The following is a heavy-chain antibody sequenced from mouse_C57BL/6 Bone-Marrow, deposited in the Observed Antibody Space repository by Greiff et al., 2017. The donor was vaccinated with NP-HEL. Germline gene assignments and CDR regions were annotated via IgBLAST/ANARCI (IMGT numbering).Heavy chain of an antibody. Sequence: QVHVKQSGPELVKPGASVKISCKASGYTFTDYYINWVKQRPGQGLEWIGWIFPGSGSTYYNEKFKGKATLTVDKSSSTAYMLLSSLTSEDSAVYFCARSGLGGSSYWYFDVWGTGTTVTVSA. CDR2: IFPGSGST. V-gene: IGHV1-75*01. CDR3: ARSGLGGSSYWYFDV. J-gene: IGHJ1*03. CDR1: GYTFTDYY. D-gene: IGHD1-1*01.